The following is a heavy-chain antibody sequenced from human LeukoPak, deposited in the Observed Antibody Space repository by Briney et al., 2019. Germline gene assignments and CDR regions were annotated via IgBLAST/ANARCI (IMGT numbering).Heavy chain of an antibody. CDR1: GFIFSNYW. Sequence: PGGSLRLSCAASGFIFSNYWMTWVRQAPGKGLEWVADIKQDGSEKLYVKSVRGRFTISRDNAKNSLYLQMDSLRAEDTSVYYCARERAFPNNWFDHWGQGTLVTVSS. CDR3: ARERAFPNNWFDH. J-gene: IGHJ5*02. CDR2: IKQDGSEK. V-gene: IGHV3-7*01.